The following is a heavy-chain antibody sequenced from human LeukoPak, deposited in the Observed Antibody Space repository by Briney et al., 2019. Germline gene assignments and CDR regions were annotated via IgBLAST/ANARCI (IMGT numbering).Heavy chain of an antibody. Sequence: GGSLRLSCAASGFTFNNYAMSWVRQAPGKGLEWVSAIGGSGSSTYYTDSMKGRFTISRDNSKNTLYLQMNSLRAEDTAVYYCATGSGTWGQGTRVTVSS. V-gene: IGHV3-23*01. CDR3: ATGSGT. J-gene: IGHJ5*02. CDR2: IGGSGSST. CDR1: GFTFNNYA.